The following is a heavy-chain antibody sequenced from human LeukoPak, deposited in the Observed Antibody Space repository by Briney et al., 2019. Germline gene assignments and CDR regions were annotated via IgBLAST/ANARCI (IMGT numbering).Heavy chain of an antibody. CDR1: GDSLSRYY. CDR3: ASVRHDPLEYYYYVDV. CDR2: INPSGSP. V-gene: IGHV4-34*01. J-gene: IGHJ6*03. D-gene: IGHD2/OR15-2a*01. Sequence: SEALSLTCAVYGDSLSRYYRTWIRQPPGKGLEWLGEINPSGSPDYNPSLKSRATISVDTSKNQFSLRLASVTAADTAVYYCASVRHDPLEYYYYVDVWGKGTTVTVSS.